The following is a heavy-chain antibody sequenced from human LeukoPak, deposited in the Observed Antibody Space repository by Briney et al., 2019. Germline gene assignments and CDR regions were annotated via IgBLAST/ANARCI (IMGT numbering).Heavy chain of an antibody. CDR2: ISANNGNR. Sequence: ASVKVSCKASGYTFTNYGISWVRQAPGQGLEWMGWISANNGNRNYAQKLQDRVSMTTDTSTSTAYIELRSLRSDDTAVYYCARQGYGGHSQGAADYWGQGTLVTVSS. CDR1: GYTFTNYG. CDR3: ARQGYGGHSQGAADY. V-gene: IGHV1-18*01. J-gene: IGHJ4*02. D-gene: IGHD4-23*01.